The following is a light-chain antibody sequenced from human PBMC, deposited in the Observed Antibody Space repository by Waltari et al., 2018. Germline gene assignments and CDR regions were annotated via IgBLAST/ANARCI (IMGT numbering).Light chain of an antibody. J-gene: IGLJ2*01. CDR1: SSNIAVNT. CDR3: AAWDDSLYGRV. Sequence: QSVLTQPPSASGTPGQTVSISCSGGSSNIAVNTVNWYQQLPGMAPKPLINGNNQRPSGVPDRFSGSKSGTSASLAISGLQSEDEADYYCAAWDDSLYGRVFGGGTKLTVL. V-gene: IGLV1-44*01. CDR2: GNN.